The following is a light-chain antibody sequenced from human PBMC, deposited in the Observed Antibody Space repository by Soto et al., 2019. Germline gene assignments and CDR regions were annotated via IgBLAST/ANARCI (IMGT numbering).Light chain of an antibody. Sequence: QSVLTQPASVSGSPGQSITISCTGVSNDAGGYYLVSWYQQHPGQAPKLIIYVDTKRPSGVSSRFSGSTSDNTPPLTISGLQAADEADYYCCSYAGHSTYVFAGGTKVTVL. V-gene: IGLV2-23*01. CDR2: VDT. CDR3: CSYAGHSTYV. CDR1: SNDAGGYYL. J-gene: IGLJ1*01.